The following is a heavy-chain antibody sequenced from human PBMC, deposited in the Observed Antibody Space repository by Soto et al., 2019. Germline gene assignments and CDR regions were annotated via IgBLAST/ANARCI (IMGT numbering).Heavy chain of an antibody. CDR1: GGSISSYY. CDR2: IYYSGST. J-gene: IGHJ4*02. D-gene: IGHD3-22*01. V-gene: IGHV4-59*08. CDR3: ARLLSGYYYDSSGSDY. Sequence: TLSLTCTVSGGSISSYYWSWIRQPPGKGLEWIGYIYYSGSTNYNPSLKSRVTISVDTSKNQFSLKLSSVTAADTAVYYCARLLSGYYYDSSGSDYWGQGTLVTVSS.